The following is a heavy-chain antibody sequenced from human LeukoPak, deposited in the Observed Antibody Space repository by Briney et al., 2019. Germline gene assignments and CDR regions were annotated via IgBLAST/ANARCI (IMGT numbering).Heavy chain of an antibody. D-gene: IGHD5-24*01. Sequence: PGGSLRLSCAASGFTFSSYTMHWVRQAPGKGLEWVAVIWYDGSNKYYADSVKGRFTISRDNSKNTLYLRVNSLRAEDPAMYYCATDRGGRWLQVYYFDYWGQGTLVTVSS. CDR3: ATDRGGRWLQVYYFDY. V-gene: IGHV3-33*01. J-gene: IGHJ4*02. CDR1: GFTFSSYT. CDR2: IWYDGSNK.